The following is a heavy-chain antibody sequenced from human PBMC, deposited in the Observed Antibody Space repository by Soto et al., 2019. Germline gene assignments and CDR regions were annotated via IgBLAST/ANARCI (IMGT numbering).Heavy chain of an antibody. CDR3: ARDLSWGSNWYYYMDV. D-gene: IGHD7-27*01. Sequence: EVQLVESGGGLVQPGGSLRLSCATSGFILSDCAMNWVRQAPGKGLEWVSYISSSSSVIDYADSVKGRFTVSRDNARNSRYHQMNSLRAEDTAVYYCARDLSWGSNWYYYMDVWGKGTTVTVSS. CDR2: ISSSSSVI. CDR1: GFILSDCA. V-gene: IGHV3-48*01. J-gene: IGHJ6*03.